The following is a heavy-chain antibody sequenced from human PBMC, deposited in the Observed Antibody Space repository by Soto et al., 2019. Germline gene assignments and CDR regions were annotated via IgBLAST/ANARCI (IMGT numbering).Heavy chain of an antibody. CDR1: GFTFSSYD. J-gene: IGHJ3*02. D-gene: IGHD2-15*01. V-gene: IGHV3-13*01. CDR3: ARGKGYCSGGSCYSHAFDI. Sequence: GGSLRLSCAASGFTFSSYDMHWVRQATGKGLEWVSAIGTAGDTYYPGSVKGRFTISRENAKNSLYLQMNSLRAGDTAVYYCARGKGYCSGGSCYSHAFDIWGQGTMVTVSS. CDR2: IGTAGDT.